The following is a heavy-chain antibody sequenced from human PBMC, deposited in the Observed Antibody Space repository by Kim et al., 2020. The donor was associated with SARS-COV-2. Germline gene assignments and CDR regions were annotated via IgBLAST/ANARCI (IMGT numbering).Heavy chain of an antibody. D-gene: IGHD3-22*01. CDR3: AKDGGWADMIVVVTEYYFDY. V-gene: IGHV3-23*01. J-gene: IGHJ4*02. CDR2: ISGSGGST. Sequence: GGSLRLSCAASGFTFSSYAMSWVRQAPGKGLEWVSAISGSGGSTYYADSVKGRFTISRDNSKNTLYLQMNSLRAEDTAVYYCAKDGGWADMIVVVTEYYFDYWGQGTLVTVSS. CDR1: GFTFSSYA.